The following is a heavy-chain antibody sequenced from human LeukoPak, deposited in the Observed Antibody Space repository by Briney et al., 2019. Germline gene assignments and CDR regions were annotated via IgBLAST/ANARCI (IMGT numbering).Heavy chain of an antibody. Sequence: PTETLSLTCAVYGESLNSYYWSWVRQPPGEGLEWIGEIYESGTTEYNPSLKSRVTISMVPSKQQFSLSLSSVTAADTAVYYCARGAWATRLGSWGLGTPVIVSS. D-gene: IGHD2-15*01. CDR2: IYESGTT. CDR1: GESLNSYY. CDR3: ARGAWATRLGS. V-gene: IGHV4-34*01. J-gene: IGHJ4*02.